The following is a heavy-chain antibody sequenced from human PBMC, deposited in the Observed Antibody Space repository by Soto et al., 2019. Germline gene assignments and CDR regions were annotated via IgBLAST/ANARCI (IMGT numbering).Heavy chain of an antibody. Sequence: QVQLQESGPGLVKPSQTLSLTCTVSGGSISSGDYYWSWIRQPPGKGLEWIGYIYYSGSTYYNPSLKRRVTISVDPSKNHFSLKLSSVTAADTAVYYCARHYGDRWYFDYWGQGTLVTVSS. D-gene: IGHD4-17*01. CDR1: GGSISSGDYY. J-gene: IGHJ4*02. CDR3: ARHYGDRWYFDY. CDR2: IYYSGST. V-gene: IGHV4-30-4*01.